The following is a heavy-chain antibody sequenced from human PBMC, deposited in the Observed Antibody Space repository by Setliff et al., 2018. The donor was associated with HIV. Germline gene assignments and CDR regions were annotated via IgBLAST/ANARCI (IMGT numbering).Heavy chain of an antibody. Sequence: GGSLRLSCAASGFTFSSYAMHWVRQAPGKGLEWVAVISYDGSNKYYADSVKGRFTISRDNSKNTLYLQMNSRRAEDTAVYYCARSVIGYYYYGMDVWGQGTLVTVSS. CDR1: GFTFSSYA. V-gene: IGHV3-30*01. CDR2: ISYDGSNK. J-gene: IGHJ6*02. D-gene: IGHD3-10*01. CDR3: ARSVIGYYYYGMDV.